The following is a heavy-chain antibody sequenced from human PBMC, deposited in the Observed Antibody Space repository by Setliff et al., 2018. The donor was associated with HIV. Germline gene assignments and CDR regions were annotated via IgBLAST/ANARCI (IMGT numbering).Heavy chain of an antibody. Sequence: GASVKVSCKASGDTFSSYAISWVRQAPGQGLEWMGGIIPIFGTASHAQKFQGRVTITADASTRTAYMELSSLTSDDTAVYYCAGSAHSYSYMGYYYHTMDVWGQGTTVTVSS. D-gene: IGHD4-4*01. CDR3: AGSAHSYSYMGYYYHTMDV. CDR2: IIPIFGTA. J-gene: IGHJ6*02. CDR1: GDTFSSYA. V-gene: IGHV1-69*13.